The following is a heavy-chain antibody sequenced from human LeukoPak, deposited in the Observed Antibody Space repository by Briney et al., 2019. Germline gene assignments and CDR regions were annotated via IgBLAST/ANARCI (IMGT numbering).Heavy chain of an antibody. CDR2: ISGSGGST. CDR3: ATSREDTEVHFDY. V-gene: IGHV3-23*01. D-gene: IGHD5-18*01. CDR1: GFTFSSYA. Sequence: GGSLRLSCAASGFTFSSYAMSWVRQAPGKGLEWVSAISGSGGSTYYADSVKGRFTISRDNSKNTLYLQMDSLRAEDTAAYYCATSREDTEVHFDYWGQGTLVTVSS. J-gene: IGHJ4*02.